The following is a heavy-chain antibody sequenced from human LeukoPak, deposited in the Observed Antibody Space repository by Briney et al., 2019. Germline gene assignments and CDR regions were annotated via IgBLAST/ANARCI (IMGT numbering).Heavy chain of an antibody. Sequence: VASVKVSCKASGGTFSSYAISWVRQAPGQGLEWMGGIIPIFGTANYAQKFQGRVTITADESTSTAYMELSSLRSEDTAVYYCARDNSFGASAAGNPDDYWGQGTLVTVSS. CDR3: ARDNSFGASAAGNPDDY. CDR1: GGTFSSYA. J-gene: IGHJ4*02. V-gene: IGHV1-69*13. D-gene: IGHD6-13*01. CDR2: IIPIFGTA.